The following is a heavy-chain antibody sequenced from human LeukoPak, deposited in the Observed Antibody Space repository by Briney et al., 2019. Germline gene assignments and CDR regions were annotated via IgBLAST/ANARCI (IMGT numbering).Heavy chain of an antibody. CDR1: GGSISSYY. D-gene: IGHD5-24*01. J-gene: IGHJ6*02. Sequence: SETLSLTCTVSGGSISSYYWSWIRQPPGKGLEWIGYIYYSGSTNYNPSLKSRVTISVDTSKNQFSLKLSSVTAADTAVYYCARGSSPTSWLQWYYGMGVWGQGATVTVSS. V-gene: IGHV4-59*01. CDR2: IYYSGST. CDR3: ARGSSPTSWLQWYYGMGV.